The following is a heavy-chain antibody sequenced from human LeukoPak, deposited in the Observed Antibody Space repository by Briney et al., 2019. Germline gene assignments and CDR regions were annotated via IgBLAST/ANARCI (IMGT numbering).Heavy chain of an antibody. J-gene: IGHJ6*03. D-gene: IGHD5-12*01. Sequence: SVKVSCKASGGTFSSYAISWVRQAPGQGLEWMGGIIPMFGTANYAQKFQGRVTITADESTSTAYMELSSLRSEDTAVYYCARDRIIMAKSYYYYYYMDVWGKGTTVTVSS. CDR1: GGTFSSYA. CDR3: ARDRIIMAKSYYYYYYMDV. CDR2: IIPMFGTA. V-gene: IGHV1-69*13.